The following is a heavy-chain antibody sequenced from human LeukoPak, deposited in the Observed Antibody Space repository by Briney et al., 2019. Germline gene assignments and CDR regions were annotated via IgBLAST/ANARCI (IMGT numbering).Heavy chain of an antibody. CDR3: ARAPSWYHYYGMDV. CDR2: ISAYNGNT. J-gene: IGHJ6*02. D-gene: IGHD6-13*01. Sequence: ASVKVSCKASGYTFTSYGISWVRQAPGQGLEWMGWISAYNGNTNYAQKLQGRVTMTTDTSTSTAYMELRSLRSDDTAVYYCARAPSWYHYYGMDVWGQGTTVTVSS. V-gene: IGHV1-18*01. CDR1: GYTFTSYG.